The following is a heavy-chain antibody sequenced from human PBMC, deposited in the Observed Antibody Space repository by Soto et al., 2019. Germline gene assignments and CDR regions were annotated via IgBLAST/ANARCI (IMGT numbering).Heavy chain of an antibody. CDR3: ARDSQHYDFWSGYYTDYYYGMDV. D-gene: IGHD3-3*01. V-gene: IGHV4-4*07. CDR2: IYTSGST. CDR1: GGSISSYY. Sequence: RLSETLSLTCTVSGGSISSYYWSWIRQPAGKGLEWIGRIYTSGSTNYNPSLKSRVTMSVDTSKNQFFLKLSSVTAADTAVYYCARDSQHYDFWSGYYTDYYYGMDVWGQGTTVTVSS. J-gene: IGHJ6*02.